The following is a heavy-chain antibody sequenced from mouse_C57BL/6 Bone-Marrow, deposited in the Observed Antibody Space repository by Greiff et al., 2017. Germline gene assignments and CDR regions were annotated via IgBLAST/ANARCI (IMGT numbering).Heavy chain of an antibody. J-gene: IGHJ3*01. V-gene: IGHV1-15*01. CDR2: IDPETGGT. CDR3: KRVVRGFAY. CDR1: GYTFTDYE. Sequence: VQLQESGAELVRPGASVTLSCKASGYTFTDYEMHWVKQKPVHGLEWIGAIDPETGGTAYNQKFKGKAILTADKSSNTAYMELRSLTSEDSAGYYCKRVVRGFAYWGQGTLVTVSA. D-gene: IGHD1-1*01.